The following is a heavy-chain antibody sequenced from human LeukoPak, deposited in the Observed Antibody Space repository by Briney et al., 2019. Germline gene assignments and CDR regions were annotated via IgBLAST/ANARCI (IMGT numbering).Heavy chain of an antibody. CDR2: IYHSGST. V-gene: IGHV4-4*02. J-gene: IGHJ5*02. CDR1: GDSISSSNW. CDR3: ARVPVAAAGTRWFDP. D-gene: IGHD6-13*01. Sequence: SETLSLTCAVSGDSISSSNWWSWVRQPPGKGLEWIGEIYHSGSTNYNPSLKSRVTISVDKSKNQFSLKLSSVTAADTAVYYCARVPVAAAGTRWFDPWGQGTLVTVSS.